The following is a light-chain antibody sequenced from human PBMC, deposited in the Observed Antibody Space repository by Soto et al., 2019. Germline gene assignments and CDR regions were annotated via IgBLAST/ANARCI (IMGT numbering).Light chain of an antibody. CDR2: WAS. V-gene: IGKV4-1*01. CDR3: QQYYSSRT. J-gene: IGKJ1*01. CDR1: QSVLYSSNNKNY. Sequence: DIVMTQSPDSLAVSLGERATINCKSSQSVLYSSNNKNYLAWYQQKPGQPPKLLIYWASTRETGVPDRFSGSASVTDFTLTISSLQAEVVAVYYCQQYYSSRTFGQGTKVEI.